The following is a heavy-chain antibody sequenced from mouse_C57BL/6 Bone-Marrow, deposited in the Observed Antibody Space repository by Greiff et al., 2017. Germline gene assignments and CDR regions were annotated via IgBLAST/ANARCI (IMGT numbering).Heavy chain of an antibody. Sequence: QVQLQQPGAELVKPGASVKLSCKASGYTFTSYWMQWVKQRPGQGLEWIGEIDPSDSYTNYNQKFKGKATLTVDTSSSTAYMQLSSLTSADSAVYYCARWRDGYSYWYFDVWGTGTTVTVSS. V-gene: IGHV1-50*01. J-gene: IGHJ1*03. D-gene: IGHD2-3*01. CDR1: GYTFTSYW. CDR2: IDPSDSYT. CDR3: ARWRDGYSYWYFDV.